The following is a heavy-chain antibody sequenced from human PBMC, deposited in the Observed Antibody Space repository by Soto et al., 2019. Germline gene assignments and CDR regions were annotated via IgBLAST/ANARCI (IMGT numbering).Heavy chain of an antibody. CDR2: INPNSGGT. CDR3: ARVRQTLEYDY. D-gene: IGHD1-1*01. Sequence: ASVKVSCKASGYTFTGYYMHWVRQAPGQGLEWMGWINPNSGGTNYAQKFQGWVTMTRDTSISQAYMELSRLRSDDTAVYYCARVRQTLEYDYWGQGTLVTVSS. J-gene: IGHJ4*02. V-gene: IGHV1-2*04. CDR1: GYTFTGYY.